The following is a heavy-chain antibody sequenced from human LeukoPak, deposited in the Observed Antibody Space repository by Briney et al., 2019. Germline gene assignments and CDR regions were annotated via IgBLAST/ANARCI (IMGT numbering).Heavy chain of an antibody. J-gene: IGHJ3*02. V-gene: IGHV4-4*09. CDR2: IYTSGST. Sequence: TPSETLSLTCTVSGGSISSYYWSWIRQPPGKGLEWIGYIYTSGSTNYNPSLKSRVTISVDTSKNQFSLKLSSVTAADTAVYYCAGSLLHQIPYDAFDIWGQGTMVTVSS. CDR3: AGSLLHQIPYDAFDI. D-gene: IGHD2/OR15-2a*01. CDR1: GGSISSYY.